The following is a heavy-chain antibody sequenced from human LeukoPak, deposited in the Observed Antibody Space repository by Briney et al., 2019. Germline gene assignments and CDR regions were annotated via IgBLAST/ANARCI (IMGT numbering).Heavy chain of an antibody. Sequence: GALRLSCAASGFTFSSCSMNWVRQAPGKGLEWVSYISSSSSTIYYADSVKGRFTISRDNAKNSLYLQMNSLRAEDTAVYYCAREPRNFNWFDPWGQGTLVTVSS. J-gene: IGHJ5*02. V-gene: IGHV3-48*04. CDR1: GFTFSSCS. CDR2: ISSSSSTI. CDR3: AREPRNFNWFDP.